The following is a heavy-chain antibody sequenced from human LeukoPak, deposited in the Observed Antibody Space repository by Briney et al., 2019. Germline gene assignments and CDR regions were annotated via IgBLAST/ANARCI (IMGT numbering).Heavy chain of an antibody. CDR1: GFTFSSST. D-gene: IGHD5/OR15-5a*01. CDR2: ISGSSSYI. Sequence: GGSLRLSCAASGFTFSSSTMNWVRQAPGKGLEWVSSISGSSSYIYYADSVKGRFTISRDNTKNSLYLQMNSLRAEDTAVYYCARGEGLVYGDYWGRGTLVTVSS. J-gene: IGHJ4*02. CDR3: ARGEGLVYGDY. V-gene: IGHV3-21*01.